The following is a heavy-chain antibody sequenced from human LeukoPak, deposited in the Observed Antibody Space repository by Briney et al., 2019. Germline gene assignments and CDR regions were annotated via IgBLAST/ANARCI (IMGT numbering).Heavy chain of an antibody. D-gene: IGHD1-26*01. J-gene: IGHJ4*02. CDR2: ISYDGSNK. CDR1: GFTFSSYA. Sequence: PGGSLRLSCAASGFTFSSYAMHWVRQAPGKGLEWVAVISYDGSNKYYADSVKGRFTISRDNSKNTLYLQMNSLGAEDTAVYYCARDYDSGSYIDYWGQGTLVTVSS. V-gene: IGHV3-30-3*01. CDR3: ARDYDSGSYIDY.